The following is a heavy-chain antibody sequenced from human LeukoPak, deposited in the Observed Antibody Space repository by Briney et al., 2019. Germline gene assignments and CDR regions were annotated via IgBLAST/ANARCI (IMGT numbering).Heavy chain of an antibody. Sequence: WASVKVSCKASGYTFTSYDINWVRQGTGQGLEWMGWMNPNSGNTGYAQKFQGRVTMTRNTSISTAYMELSSLRSEDTAVYYCARDTLSIVGASPFDYWGQGTLVTVSS. CDR3: ARDTLSIVGASPFDY. CDR1: GYTFTSYD. J-gene: IGHJ4*02. D-gene: IGHD1-26*01. CDR2: MNPNSGNT. V-gene: IGHV1-8*01.